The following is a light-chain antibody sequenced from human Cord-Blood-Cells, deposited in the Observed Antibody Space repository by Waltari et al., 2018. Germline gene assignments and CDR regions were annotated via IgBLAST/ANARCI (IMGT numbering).Light chain of an antibody. CDR3: SSYTSSSVV. V-gene: IGLV2-14*01. J-gene: IGLJ2*01. Sequence: QSALTQPASVSGSPGQSITISCTGTSSDVGGYNYVSWYQQHPGKAPKLMIYDVSKRPSGVCNRFSGSKSGNTASLTISGLQAEDEADYYCSSYTSSSVVFGGGTKLTVL. CDR1: SSDVGGYNY. CDR2: DVS.